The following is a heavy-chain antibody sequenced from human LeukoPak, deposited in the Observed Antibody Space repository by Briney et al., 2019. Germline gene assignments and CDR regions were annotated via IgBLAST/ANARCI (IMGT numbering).Heavy chain of an antibody. CDR1: GFTFSSYA. V-gene: IGHV3-23*01. Sequence: GGSLRLSCAASGFTFSSYAMSWVRQAPGKGLEWVSGISGNGGSTYYADSVKGRFTISRDNSKNTLYLQMDSLRAEDTAVYYCAKWGDYDVLTGYYVSDYWGQGTLVTVSS. CDR2: ISGNGGST. CDR3: AKWGDYDVLTGYYVSDY. J-gene: IGHJ4*02. D-gene: IGHD3-9*01.